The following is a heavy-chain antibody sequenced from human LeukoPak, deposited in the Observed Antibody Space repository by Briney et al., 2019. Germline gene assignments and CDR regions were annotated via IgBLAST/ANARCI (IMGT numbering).Heavy chain of an antibody. J-gene: IGHJ4*02. CDR1: GFTFSNYW. CDR3: AKDRWGAVASFDY. V-gene: IGHV3-30*02. D-gene: IGHD6-19*01. Sequence: SGGSLRLSCAASGFTFSNYWMSWVRQAPGKGLEWVSVIRYDGNNKYYADSVKGRFTISRDNSKNTLYLQMNSLESEDTAVYYCAKDRWGAVASFDYWGQGTLVTVSS. CDR2: IRYDGNNK.